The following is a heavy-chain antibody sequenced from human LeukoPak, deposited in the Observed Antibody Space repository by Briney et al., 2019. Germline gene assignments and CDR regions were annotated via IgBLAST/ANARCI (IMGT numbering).Heavy chain of an antibody. CDR3: AGPMGPSAIFGFDY. Sequence: PSETLSLTCTVSGGSFSSYYWSWLRQPPGKGLEWIGYIYYSGSTDYNPSLKSRVTISVDTSKNQFSLKLTSVTAADTAVYYCAGPMGPSAIFGFDYWGQGTLVTVSS. CDR1: GGSFSSYY. CDR2: IYYSGST. J-gene: IGHJ4*02. D-gene: IGHD2-2*01. V-gene: IGHV4-59*01.